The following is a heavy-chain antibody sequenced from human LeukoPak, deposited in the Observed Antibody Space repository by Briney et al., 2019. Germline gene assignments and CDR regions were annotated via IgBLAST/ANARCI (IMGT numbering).Heavy chain of an antibody. Sequence: PGGSLRLSCAASEFIFSGYWMNWVRQAPGKGLEWVANIKQDGSEKQYVDSVRGRFTISRDNAKNSLYLQMNSLRVEDTAVYYCARDGFVGAADYWGQGTLATVSS. D-gene: IGHD6-13*01. V-gene: IGHV3-7*01. CDR2: IKQDGSEK. CDR3: ARDGFVGAADY. CDR1: EFIFSGYW. J-gene: IGHJ4*02.